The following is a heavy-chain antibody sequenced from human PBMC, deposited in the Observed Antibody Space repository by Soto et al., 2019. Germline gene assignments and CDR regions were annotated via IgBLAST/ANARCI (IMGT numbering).Heavy chain of an antibody. V-gene: IGHV1-69*06. CDR1: GGTFSSYA. J-gene: IGHJ5*02. CDR3: ARGGLGYCSGGSCSGTFDP. CDR2: IIPIFGTA. D-gene: IGHD2-15*01. Sequence: QVPLVQSGAEVKKPGSSVKVSCKASGGTFSSYAISWVRQAPGQGLEWMGGIIPIFGTANYAQKFQGRVTITADKSTSTAYMELSSLRSEDTAVYYCARGGLGYCSGGSCSGTFDPWGQGTLVTVSS.